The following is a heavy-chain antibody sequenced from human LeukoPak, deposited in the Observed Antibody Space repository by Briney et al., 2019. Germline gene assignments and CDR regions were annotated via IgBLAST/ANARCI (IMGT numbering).Heavy chain of an antibody. Sequence: GGSLRLSCAASGFSFSSYYMSWVRQAPGKGLEWVANIKQDGSEKYYVDSVKGRFTISRDNAKNSLYLQMNSLRAEDTALYYCARRGFDVWGQGTMVTVSS. V-gene: IGHV3-7*01. CDR3: ARRGFDV. J-gene: IGHJ3*01. CDR2: IKQDGSEK. D-gene: IGHD3-10*01. CDR1: GFSFSSYY.